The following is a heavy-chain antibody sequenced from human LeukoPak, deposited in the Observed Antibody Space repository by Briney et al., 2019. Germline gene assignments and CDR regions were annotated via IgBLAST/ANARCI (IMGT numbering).Heavy chain of an antibody. CDR3: ATAGNYRFDN. J-gene: IGHJ4*02. D-gene: IGHD1-7*01. Sequence: GGSLRLSCAASGFTFDNSWIHWVRQGPGRGLVWVSRISPDGITTNYADSVKGRFTISRDNAMNTLYLQMNSLRAEDTAVYYCATAGNYRFDNWDQGTLVTVSS. V-gene: IGHV3-74*01. CDR1: GFTFDNSW. CDR2: ISPDGITT.